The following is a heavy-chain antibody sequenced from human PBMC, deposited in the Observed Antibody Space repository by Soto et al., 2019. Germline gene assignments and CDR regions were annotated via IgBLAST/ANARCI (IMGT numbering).Heavy chain of an antibody. CDR3: ARAPGLGVGHIVY. Sequence: SETLSLTCTVPDASVTGFYWSWIRHPPGKRLEWIGYVFHSGSSNYNPSHKSRVTLSVDTSTIQISRRLTSVTAADTAFYYCARAPGLGVGHIVYWGQGTLVTVSS. D-gene: IGHD6-19*01. V-gene: IGHV4-59*02. J-gene: IGHJ4*02. CDR2: VFHSGSS. CDR1: DASVTGFY.